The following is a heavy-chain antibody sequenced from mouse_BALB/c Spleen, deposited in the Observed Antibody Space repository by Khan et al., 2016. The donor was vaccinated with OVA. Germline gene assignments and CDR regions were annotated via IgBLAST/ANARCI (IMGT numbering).Heavy chain of an antibody. J-gene: IGHJ2*01. CDR2: INPTSGYT. Sequence: QMQLQQSGAELAKPGASVKMSCTASGYTFSTYWMHWVKQRPGQGLEWIGYINPTSGYTDYNEKFKDKATLSADKSSSTAYMQLSSLTSEDSAVYYCARDRSDYWGQGTTLTVSS. CDR3: ARDRSDY. CDR1: GYTFSTYW. V-gene: IGHV1-7*01.